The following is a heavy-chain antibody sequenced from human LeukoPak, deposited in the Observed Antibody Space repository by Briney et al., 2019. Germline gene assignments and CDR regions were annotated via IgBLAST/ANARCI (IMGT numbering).Heavy chain of an antibody. J-gene: IGHJ4*02. CDR2: IIPIFGTA. CDR3: ARGNVLRYNWNYIYFDW. V-gene: IGHV1-69*13. D-gene: IGHD1-7*01. Sequence: ASVKVSCKASGGTFSSYAISWVRQAPGQGLEWMGGIIPIFGTANYAQKFQGRVTITADESTSTAYMELSRLRSDDTAVYYCARGNVLRYNWNYIYFDWWGQGTLVTVSS. CDR1: GGTFSSYA.